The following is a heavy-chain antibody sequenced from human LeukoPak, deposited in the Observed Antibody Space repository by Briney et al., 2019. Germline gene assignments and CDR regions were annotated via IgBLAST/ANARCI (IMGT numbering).Heavy chain of an antibody. D-gene: IGHD3-3*01. Sequence: SETLSLTCTVSGGSISSYYWSWIRQPPGKGLEWIGYIYYSGSTNYNPSFKSRVTISVDTSKNQFSLKLSSVTAADTAVYYCARAPYYDFWSGYYTGSLYFDYWGQGTLVTVSS. CDR1: GGSISSYY. CDR3: ARAPYYDFWSGYYTGSLYFDY. V-gene: IGHV4-59*01. J-gene: IGHJ4*02. CDR2: IYYSGST.